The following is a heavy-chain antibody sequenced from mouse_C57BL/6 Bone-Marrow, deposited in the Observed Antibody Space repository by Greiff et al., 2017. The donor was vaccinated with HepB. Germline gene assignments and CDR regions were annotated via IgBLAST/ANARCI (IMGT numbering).Heavy chain of an antibody. CDR3: ARGVITTVVATRWYFDV. CDR1: GYTFTSYW. CDR2: IYPGSGST. Sequence: VQLQQPGAELVKPGASVKMSCKASGYTFTSYWITWVKQRPGQGLEWIGDIYPGSGSTNYNDKFKSKATLTVDTSSSTAYMQLSSLTSEDSAVYYCARGVITTVVATRWYFDVWGTGTTVTVSS. D-gene: IGHD1-1*01. J-gene: IGHJ1*03. V-gene: IGHV1-55*01.